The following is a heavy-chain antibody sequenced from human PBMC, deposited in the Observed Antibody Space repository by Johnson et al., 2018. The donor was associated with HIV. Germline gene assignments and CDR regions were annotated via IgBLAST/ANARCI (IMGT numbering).Heavy chain of an antibody. D-gene: IGHD2/OR15-2a*01. J-gene: IGHJ3*02. V-gene: IGHV3-11*04. Sequence: QVQLVESGGGLVKPGGSLRLSCAASGFTFRDYYMSWIRQAPGKGLEWVSYISSRGTTIYDADSVRGRFTISRDNAKKSLYLQMSSLRAEDTAVYYCATSMGESDAFDIWGQGTMVTVSS. CDR2: ISSRGTTI. CDR1: GFTFRDYY. CDR3: ATSMGESDAFDI.